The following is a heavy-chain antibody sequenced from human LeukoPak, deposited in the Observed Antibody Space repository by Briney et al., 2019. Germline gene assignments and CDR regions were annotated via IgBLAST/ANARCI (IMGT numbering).Heavy chain of an antibody. Sequence: ASVKVSCKASGHTFTGYYMHWVRQAPGQGLEWMGWINPNSGSTNYAQKFQGRVTMTRDTSISTAYMELSRLRSDDTAVYCCARSPYPLLSIDYWGQGTLVTVSS. CDR1: GHTFTGYY. D-gene: IGHD2-2*01. CDR3: ARSPYPLLSIDY. J-gene: IGHJ4*02. CDR2: INPNSGST. V-gene: IGHV1-2*02.